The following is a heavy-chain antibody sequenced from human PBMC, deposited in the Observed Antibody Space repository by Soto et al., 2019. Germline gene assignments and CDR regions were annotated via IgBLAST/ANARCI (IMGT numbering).Heavy chain of an antibody. D-gene: IGHD7-27*01. V-gene: IGHV1-69*01. CDR1: GGTFSSYA. CDR3: ARDLTGDGRSEDWFDP. J-gene: IGHJ5*02. CDR2: IIPIFGTA. Sequence: QVQLVQSGAEVKKPGSSVKVSCKASGGTFSSYAISWVRQAPGQGLEWMGGIIPIFGTANYAQKFQGRVTITADESTSTAYMELSSLGSEATAVYYCARDLTGDGRSEDWFDPWGQGTLVTVSS.